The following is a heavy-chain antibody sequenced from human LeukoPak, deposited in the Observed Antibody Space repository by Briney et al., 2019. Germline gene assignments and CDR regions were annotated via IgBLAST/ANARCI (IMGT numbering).Heavy chain of an antibody. V-gene: IGHV4-31*03. CDR3: ATPYCSSISCLDVFNM. D-gene: IGHD2-2*01. J-gene: IGHJ3*02. CDR2: TYYIVSA. CDR1: GVSVSDGRYY. Sequence: PWETLSLTCSVSGVSVSDGRYYWTWIRQHPGKGLEWIGYTYYIVSAKYNPSLKSRLTVSIDTSKNQFSLQLSSVTATDTATYYCATPYCSSISCLDVFNMWGRGTWVCVSS.